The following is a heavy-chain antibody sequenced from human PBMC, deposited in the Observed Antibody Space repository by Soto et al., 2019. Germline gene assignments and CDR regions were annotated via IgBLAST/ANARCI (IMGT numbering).Heavy chain of an antibody. Sequence: ASVKVSCKASGGTFSSYAISWVRQAPGQGLEWMGGIIPIFGTANYAQKFQGRVTITADESTSTAYMELSSLRSEDTAVYYCASQMHKDMVGHYYYGMDLWGQGTTVTVSS. J-gene: IGHJ6*02. D-gene: IGHD5-18*01. V-gene: IGHV1-69*13. CDR1: GGTFSSYA. CDR2: IIPIFGTA. CDR3: ASQMHKDMVGHYYYGMDL.